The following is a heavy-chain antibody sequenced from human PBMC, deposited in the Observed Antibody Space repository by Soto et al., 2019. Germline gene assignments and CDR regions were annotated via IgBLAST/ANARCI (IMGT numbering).Heavy chain of an antibody. Sequence: GGSLRLSCAASGFTFSSYSMNWVRQAPGKGLEWVSSISSSSSYIYYADSVKGRFTISRDNAKNSLYLQMNSLRAEDTAVYYCARELTGSYYYFWSGFPPLWFDPLGQRTLVTVSA. J-gene: IGHJ5*02. V-gene: IGHV3-21*01. D-gene: IGHD3-3*01. CDR3: ARELTGSYYYFWSGFPPLWFDP. CDR1: GFTFSSYS. CDR2: ISSSSSYI.